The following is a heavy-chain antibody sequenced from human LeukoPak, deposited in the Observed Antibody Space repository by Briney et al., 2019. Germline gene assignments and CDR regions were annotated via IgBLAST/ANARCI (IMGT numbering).Heavy chain of an antibody. D-gene: IGHD2-2*03. CDR1: GFTLSSHM. CDR3: ARRDVLNGEWIFFDH. Sequence: GGSLRLSCAASGFTLSSHMMSWVRQAPGKGLEWVSYFNGRGGTTDYADSVKGRFTMLRDSSKDTLFLQMNSLRAEDTAVYYCARRDVLNGEWIFFDHWGQGTLVTVSS. J-gene: IGHJ4*02. CDR2: FNGRGGTT. V-gene: IGHV3-23*01.